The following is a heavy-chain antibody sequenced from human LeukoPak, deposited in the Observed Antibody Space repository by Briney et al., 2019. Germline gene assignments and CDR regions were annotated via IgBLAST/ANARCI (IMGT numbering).Heavy chain of an antibody. J-gene: IGHJ5*02. D-gene: IGHD2-15*01. Sequence: ASVKVSCKASGYTFINNDINWVGQAPGQGLEWMAWIDPTNGNRGYAQNFQGRVTMTTDTSISTAYMELSSLRSEATAVYYCARSHTRKGFCGGGRCYPAVWWFDPWGQGNLVTVSS. CDR1: GYTFINND. V-gene: IGHV1-8*01. CDR3: ARSHTRKGFCGGGRCYPAVWWFDP. CDR2: IDPTNGNR.